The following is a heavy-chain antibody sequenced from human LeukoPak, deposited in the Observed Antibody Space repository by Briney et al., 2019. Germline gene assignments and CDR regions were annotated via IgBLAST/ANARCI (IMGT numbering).Heavy chain of an antibody. Sequence: SVKVSCKASGGTFSSYAISWVRQAPGQGLEWMGGIIPIFGTANYAQKFQGRVTITTDESTSTAYMELSSLRSEDTAVYYCAKLGYCSSTSCFRFDPWGQGTLVTASS. CDR3: AKLGYCSSTSCFRFDP. CDR1: GGTFSSYA. CDR2: IIPIFGTA. V-gene: IGHV1-69*05. D-gene: IGHD2-2*01. J-gene: IGHJ5*02.